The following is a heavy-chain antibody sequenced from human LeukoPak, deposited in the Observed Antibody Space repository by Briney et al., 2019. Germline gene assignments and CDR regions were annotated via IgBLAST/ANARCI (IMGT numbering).Heavy chain of an antibody. V-gene: IGHV3-23*01. D-gene: IGHD2-2*01. CDR3: AKVPILPASYFDY. Sequence: GGSLRLSCAASGFTFSSYAMSWVRQAPGKGLEWVSAIGGSGGSTFFADSVKGRFSISRDDSRNTLYLQMSSLRAEDTAVYYCAKVPILPASYFDYWGQGTLVTVSS. CDR2: IGGSGGST. J-gene: IGHJ4*02. CDR1: GFTFSSYA.